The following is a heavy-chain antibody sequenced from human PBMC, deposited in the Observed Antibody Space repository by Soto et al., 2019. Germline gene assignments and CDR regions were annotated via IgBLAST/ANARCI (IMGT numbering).Heavy chain of an antibody. CDR1: GGTFGSDA. V-gene: IGHV1-69*06. Sequence: SVKVSCKASGGTFGSDAITWVRRAPGQGLEWVGRIIPIFGTTNYAQNLQGRVTISADKSTLTSYMELHSLTSDDTALYYCARDRTDSGYYTNWLDPWGQGTQVTVSS. CDR2: IIPIFGTT. J-gene: IGHJ5*02. CDR3: ARDRTDSGYYTNWLDP. D-gene: IGHD3-22*01.